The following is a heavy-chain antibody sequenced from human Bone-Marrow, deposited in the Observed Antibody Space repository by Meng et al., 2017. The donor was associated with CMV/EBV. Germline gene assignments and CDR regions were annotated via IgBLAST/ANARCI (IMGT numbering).Heavy chain of an antibody. V-gene: IGHV1-8*01. D-gene: IGHD3-3*02. CDR3: ARASILVQAAVPTHYYYYYGMDV. CDR1: GYTFSTYD. CDR2: VNPNSGKT. Sequence: ASVKVSCKASGYTFSTYDINWVRQAAGQGLELMGWVNPNSGKTGYTQKFQGRLTLTRSTTISTAYLELSSLRSDDTAVYYCARASILVQAAVPTHYYYYYGMDVWGQGPTVTVSS. J-gene: IGHJ6*02.